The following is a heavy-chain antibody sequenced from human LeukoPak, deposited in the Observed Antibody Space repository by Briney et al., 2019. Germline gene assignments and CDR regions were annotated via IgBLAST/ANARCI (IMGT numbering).Heavy chain of an antibody. V-gene: IGHV3-30*04. D-gene: IGHD6-6*01. Sequence: GGSLRLSCAASGFTFSSYAMHWVRQAPGKGLEWVAVISYDGSNKYYADSVKGRFTISRDNSKNTLYLQMNSLRAEDTAVYYCARDRRIAARDGMDVWGQGTTVTVPS. J-gene: IGHJ6*02. CDR3: ARDRRIAARDGMDV. CDR2: ISYDGSNK. CDR1: GFTFSSYA.